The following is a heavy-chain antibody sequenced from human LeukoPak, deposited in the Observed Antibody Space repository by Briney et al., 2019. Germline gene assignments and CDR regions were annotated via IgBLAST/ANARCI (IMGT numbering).Heavy chain of an antibody. Sequence: PSETLSLIRTVSGGSISSISDYWGSVRQPRGRGLGGNESICYSGSTYNNPSRKSQLTISVDTSKNQFSLKLSSVTAADTAVYYCARVTEYHYYYMDVWGKGTTVTISS. D-gene: IGHD2/OR15-2a*01. V-gene: IGHV4-39*07. CDR1: GGSISSISDY. J-gene: IGHJ6*03. CDR2: ICYSGST. CDR3: ARVTEYHYYYMDV.